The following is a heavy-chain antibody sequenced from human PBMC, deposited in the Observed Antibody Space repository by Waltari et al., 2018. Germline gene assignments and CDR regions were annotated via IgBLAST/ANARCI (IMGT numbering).Heavy chain of an antibody. Sequence: QLEQSGAEVKKPGSSVRVSCQASGGPFRRSVFAWVRQAPGQGPEWMGVMIPVLNIRNYEHNFQGRVTISADESTTTVYMDLSSLTSEDTAMYYCVRAPGTTAISTDGGYFDSWGQGTLVIVSS. CDR2: MIPVLNIR. CDR3: VRAPGTTAISTDGGYFDS. D-gene: IGHD2-8*02. J-gene: IGHJ4*02. V-gene: IGHV1-69*01. CDR1: GGPFRRSV.